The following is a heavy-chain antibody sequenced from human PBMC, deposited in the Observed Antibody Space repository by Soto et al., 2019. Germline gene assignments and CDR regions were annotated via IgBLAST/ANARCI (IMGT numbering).Heavy chain of an antibody. V-gene: IGHV5-51*01. D-gene: IGHD3-3*01. Sequence: GESLKISCQGSGYIFTNYWIGWVRQMPGKGLEWMGIIYPGDSDTRYSPSFQGQVTISADKSISTAYLQWSSLKASDTVMYYCARLSYDFWSGYYHNYYYYGMDVWGQGTTLTVSS. J-gene: IGHJ6*02. CDR2: IYPGDSDT. CDR3: ARLSYDFWSGYYHNYYYYGMDV. CDR1: GYIFTNYW.